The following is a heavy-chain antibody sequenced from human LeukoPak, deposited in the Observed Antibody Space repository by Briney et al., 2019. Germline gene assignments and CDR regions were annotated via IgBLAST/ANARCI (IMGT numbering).Heavy chain of an antibody. V-gene: IGHV3-21*04. CDR1: GFTFSSYS. D-gene: IGHD3-3*01. CDR2: ISSSSSYT. J-gene: IGHJ6*03. CDR3: SRDPGRVLEGNYYYYYMDV. Sequence: GGSLRLSCAASGFTFSSYSINWVRQAPGKGLEWVSSISSSSSYTYYEDSVKGRFTISRDNAKNSLYLQMNSLRAADTAVYYCSRDPGRVLEGNYYYYYMDVWGKGTTVTVSS.